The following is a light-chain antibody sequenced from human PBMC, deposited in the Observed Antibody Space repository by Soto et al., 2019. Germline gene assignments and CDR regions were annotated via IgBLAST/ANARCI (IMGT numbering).Light chain of an antibody. CDR2: GAS. CDR3: QQRNNWPPT. V-gene: IGKV3-15*01. Sequence: EVGMTQSPAILSVSPGERATLSCRASQSVGINVAWYQQKPGQAPRLLIYGASTRATGSPDRFSASGSATGFTLTISSLLSEDFALYFCQQRNNWPPTFGGGTKVDI. CDR1: QSVGIN. J-gene: IGKJ4*01.